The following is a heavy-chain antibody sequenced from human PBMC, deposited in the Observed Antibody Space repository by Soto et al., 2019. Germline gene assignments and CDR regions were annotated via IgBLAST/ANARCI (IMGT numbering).Heavy chain of an antibody. Sequence: EVQLLESGGGLVQPGGSLRLSCAASGFTFSDFAMTWVRQDPGKGLEWVSGTSFIGGSTYYTDSVKGRLTISRDNSKNTLYVQMNSLRVEDTALYYCARVWPHYQLRRFFSTPFGFCLDVCGQGTTVTVSS. J-gene: IGHJ6*02. CDR1: GFTFSDFA. V-gene: IGHV3-23*01. D-gene: IGHD2-2*01. CDR2: TSFIGGST. CDR3: ARVWPHYQLRRFFSTPFGFCLDV.